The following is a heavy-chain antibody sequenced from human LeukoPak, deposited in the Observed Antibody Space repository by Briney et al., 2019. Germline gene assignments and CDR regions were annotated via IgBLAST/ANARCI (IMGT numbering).Heavy chain of an antibody. Sequence: GESLKISCKGSGYSFTSYWIGWVRQMPGKGLEWMGIIYPGDSDTRYSPSFQGQVTISADKSISTAYLQWSSLKASDTAMYYCARHMIHCSGGNCLPAWFDPWGQGTLVTVSS. CDR3: ARHMIHCSGGNCLPAWFDP. CDR2: IYPGDSDT. V-gene: IGHV5-51*01. D-gene: IGHD2-15*01. J-gene: IGHJ5*02. CDR1: GYSFTSYW.